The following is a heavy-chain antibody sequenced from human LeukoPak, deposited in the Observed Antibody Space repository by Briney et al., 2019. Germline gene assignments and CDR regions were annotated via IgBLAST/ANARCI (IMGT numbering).Heavy chain of an antibody. CDR1: GFTFNNYA. J-gene: IGHJ4*02. CDR2: ISGSGNST. Sequence: GGSLRLSCAASGFTFNNYAMGWVRQAPGKGLEWVSAISGSGNSTYYTDSVKGRFTISRDNSKNTLFLQMNSLRVEDTAVYYCTRTRWTSGYYFDYWGQGTLVTVSS. V-gene: IGHV3-23*01. D-gene: IGHD3-22*01. CDR3: TRTRWTSGYYFDY.